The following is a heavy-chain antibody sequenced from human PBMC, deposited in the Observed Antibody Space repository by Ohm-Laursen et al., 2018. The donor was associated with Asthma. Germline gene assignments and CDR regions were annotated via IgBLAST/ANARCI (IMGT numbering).Heavy chain of an antibody. V-gene: IGHV3-53*01. Sequence: SLRLSCSASGFTFSSYAMSWVRQAPGKGLEWVSVIYSGGSTYNADSVKGRFTISRDNSKNTLYLQMNSLRAEDTAVYYCARDYPYFDYWGQGTLVTVSS. CDR3: ARDYPYFDY. CDR2: IYSGGST. CDR1: GFTFSSYA. J-gene: IGHJ4*02.